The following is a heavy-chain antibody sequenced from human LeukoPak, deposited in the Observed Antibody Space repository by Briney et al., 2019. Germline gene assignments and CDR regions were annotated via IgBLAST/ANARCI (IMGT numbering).Heavy chain of an antibody. Sequence: GGSLRLSCAASGFTLSSNYMSWVRQAPGQGVESGSVIYSGSSTYYADSVKGRFTISRHNSKSTLYLQMNSLTADDTANYYCATHSGTKSGIGSFDMWGQGTMVTVSS. V-gene: IGHV3-66*01. D-gene: IGHD1-26*01. CDR2: IYSGSST. J-gene: IGHJ3*02. CDR3: ATHSGTKSGIGSFDM. CDR1: GFTLSSNY.